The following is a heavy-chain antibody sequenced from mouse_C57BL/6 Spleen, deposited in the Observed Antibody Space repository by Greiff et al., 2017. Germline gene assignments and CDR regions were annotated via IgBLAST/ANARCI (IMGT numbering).Heavy chain of an antibody. CDR1: GFTFSDYG. J-gene: IGHJ1*03. V-gene: IGHV5-17*01. CDR3: ARGNYCGSSYWYFDV. D-gene: IGHD1-1*01. CDR2: ISSGSSTI. Sequence: EVQGVESGGGLVKPGGSLKLSCAASGFTFSDYGMHWVRQAPEKGLEWVAYISSGSSTIYYADTVKGRFTISRDNAKNTLFLQLTSLRSEDTAMYYCARGNYCGSSYWYFDVWGTGTTVTVSS.